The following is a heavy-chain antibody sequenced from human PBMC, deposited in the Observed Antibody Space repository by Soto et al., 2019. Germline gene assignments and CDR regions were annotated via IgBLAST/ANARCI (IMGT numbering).Heavy chain of an antibody. J-gene: IGHJ3*02. V-gene: IGHV3-11*01. CDR3: ARARPYLSVWSYDAFDI. D-gene: IGHD6-19*01. Sequence: PGGSLRLSCAASGFTFSYYYMSWIRQAPGKGLEWVSYISGSGSSIYDADSVKGRFTISRDKAKNTLYLQMNSLRAEDTAVYYCARARPYLSVWSYDAFDIWGQGTMVTVSS. CDR1: GFTFSYYY. CDR2: ISGSGSSI.